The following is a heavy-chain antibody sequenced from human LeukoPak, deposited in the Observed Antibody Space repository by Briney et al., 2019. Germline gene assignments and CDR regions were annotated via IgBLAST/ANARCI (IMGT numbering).Heavy chain of an antibody. V-gene: IGHV3-23*01. CDR1: GFTFSSYG. J-gene: IGHJ3*02. D-gene: IGHD5-12*01. Sequence: SGGSLRLSCAASGFTFSSYGMSWVRQAPGKGLEWVSAISGSGLSTYYADSVKGRFTISRDNSKNTLYLQMNSLRAEDTAVYYCAKVRIVATSGAFDIWGQGTMVTVSS. CDR2: ISGSGLST. CDR3: AKVRIVATSGAFDI.